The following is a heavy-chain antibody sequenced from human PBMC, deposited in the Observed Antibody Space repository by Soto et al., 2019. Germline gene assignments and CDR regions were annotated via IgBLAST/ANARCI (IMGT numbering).Heavy chain of an antibody. D-gene: IGHD6-19*01. CDR2: ISYDGSNK. J-gene: IGHJ6*02. CDR1: GFTFSSYG. CDR3: SRAVVAGTSSYYYYGMDV. Sequence: GGSLRLSCAASGFTFSSYGMHWVRQAPGKGLEWVAVISYDGSNKYYADSVKGRFTISRDNSKNTLYLQMNSLRAEDTAVYYCSRAVVAGTSSYYYYGMDVWGQGTTVTVSS. V-gene: IGHV3-30*03.